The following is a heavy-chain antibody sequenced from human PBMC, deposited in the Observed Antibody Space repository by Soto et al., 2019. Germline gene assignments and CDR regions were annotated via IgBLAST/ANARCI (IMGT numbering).Heavy chain of an antibody. Sequence: PSESLSLTCTVSGGSISSGDYYWSWIRQPPGKGLEWIGYIYYSGSTYYNPSLKSRVTISVDTSKNQFSLKLSSVTAADTAAYYCARVAAQGGDYWGQGTLVTVSS. V-gene: IGHV4-30-4*01. CDR2: IYYSGST. CDR1: GGSISSGDYY. CDR3: ARVAAQGGDY. D-gene: IGHD6-6*01. J-gene: IGHJ4*02.